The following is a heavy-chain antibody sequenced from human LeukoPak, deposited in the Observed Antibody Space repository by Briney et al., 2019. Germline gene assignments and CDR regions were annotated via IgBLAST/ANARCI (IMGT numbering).Heavy chain of an antibody. CDR1: GGSISSGGYY. Sequence: NSSETLSLTCTVSGGSISSGGYYWSWIRQPPGEGLEWIGYIYHSGSTYYNPSLKSRVTISVDRSKNQFSLKLSSVTAADTAVYYCARLPGGVTPDYWGQGTLVTVSS. CDR2: IYHSGST. CDR3: ARLPGGVTPDY. J-gene: IGHJ4*02. D-gene: IGHD2-21*02. V-gene: IGHV4-30-2*01.